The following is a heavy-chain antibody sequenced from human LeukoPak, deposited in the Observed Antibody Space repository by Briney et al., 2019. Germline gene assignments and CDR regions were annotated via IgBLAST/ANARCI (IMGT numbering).Heavy chain of an antibody. J-gene: IGHJ4*02. CDR1: GGSISNYY. Sequence: LETLCLSRTVSGGSISNYYWCWIRQPPGKGLEWIAYIHYSGQANYNPSLNSRVTISLDTSKNQFSLKLTSVTAADTALYYCARQQLPDGTYYFDYWGQAAL. D-gene: IGHD6-13*01. CDR3: ARQQLPDGTYYFDY. CDR2: IHYSGQA. V-gene: IGHV4-59*01.